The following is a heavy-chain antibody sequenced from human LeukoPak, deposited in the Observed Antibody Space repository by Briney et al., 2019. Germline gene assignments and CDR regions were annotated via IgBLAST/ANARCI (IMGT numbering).Heavy chain of an antibody. Sequence: GASVKVSCKASGYTFTSYGISWVRQAPGQGLEWMGRISAYNGNTNYAQKLQGRVTMTTDTSTSTAYMELRSLRSDDTAVYYCARDYDFWSGYYYYYGMDVWGQGTTVTVSS. J-gene: IGHJ6*02. CDR1: GYTFTSYG. CDR2: ISAYNGNT. V-gene: IGHV1-18*01. CDR3: ARDYDFWSGYYYYYGMDV. D-gene: IGHD3-3*01.